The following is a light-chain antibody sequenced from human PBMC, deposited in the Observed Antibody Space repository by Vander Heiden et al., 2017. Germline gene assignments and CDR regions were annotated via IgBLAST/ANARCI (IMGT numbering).Light chain of an antibody. J-gene: IGKJ1*01. V-gene: IGKV4-1*01. Sequence: IVMTQSPDPLAVSLGERAALHSKSSQSVLFSSNNKTYFTWYQQKPAQPPTLLLYWASTRESGVPDRCSGSGSGTDFTLTSSSLQAEDVAVYYCQQYYSTPRTFGQGTKVEIK. CDR2: WAS. CDR3: QQYYSTPRT. CDR1: QSVLFSSNNKTY.